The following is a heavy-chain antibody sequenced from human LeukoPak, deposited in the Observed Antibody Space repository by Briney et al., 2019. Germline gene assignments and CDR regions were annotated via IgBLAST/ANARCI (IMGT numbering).Heavy chain of an antibody. CDR1: GGSITSYY. CDR3: AREGYSYGIDY. D-gene: IGHD5-18*01. Sequence: SETLSLTCTVSGGSITSYYWSWIRQPPGKGLEWIGYIYYSGSTNYNPSLKSRVTISVDTSKNQFSLKLSSVTAADTAVYYCAREGYSYGIDYWGQGTLVTVSS. J-gene: IGHJ4*02. V-gene: IGHV4-59*12. CDR2: IYYSGST.